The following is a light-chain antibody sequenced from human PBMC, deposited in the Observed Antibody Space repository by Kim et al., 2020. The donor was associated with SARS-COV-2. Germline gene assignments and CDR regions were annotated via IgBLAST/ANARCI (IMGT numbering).Light chain of an antibody. CDR3: MQSTYWPWT. Sequence: PAYIPCRSSQSLVYSDGNTYLSWFQQRPGQSPRRLIYKVSNLDYGVPDRFSGSGSGTDFTLKISRVEAEDVGIYYCMQSTYWPWTFGQGTKVDIK. V-gene: IGKV2-30*01. CDR2: KVS. J-gene: IGKJ1*01. CDR1: QSLVYSDGNTY.